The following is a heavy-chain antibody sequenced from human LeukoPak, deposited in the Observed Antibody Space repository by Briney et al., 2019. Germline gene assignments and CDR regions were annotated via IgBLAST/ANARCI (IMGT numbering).Heavy chain of an antibody. Sequence: GGSLRLSCAASGFTFDDYGMSWVRQAPGKGLEWVSGINWNGGSTGYADSVKGRFTFSRDNAKNSLYLQMNSLRAEDTALYYCARDRGSYGDYVFDYWGQGTLVTVSS. CDR2: INWNGGST. D-gene: IGHD4-17*01. J-gene: IGHJ4*02. V-gene: IGHV3-20*04. CDR3: ARDRGSYGDYVFDY. CDR1: GFTFDDYG.